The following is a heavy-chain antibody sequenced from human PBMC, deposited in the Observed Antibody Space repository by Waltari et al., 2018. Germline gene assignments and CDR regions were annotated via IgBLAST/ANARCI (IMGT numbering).Heavy chain of an antibody. CDR2: FDPEDGET. D-gene: IGHD2-2*01. J-gene: IGHJ4*02. Sequence: QVQLVQSGAEVKKPGASVKVSCKVSGYTLTELSMHWVRQAPGKGLEWMGGFDPEDGETIYAQKCQGRVTMTEDTSTDTAYMELSSLRSEDTAVYYCATALYCSSTSCHTLFDYWGQGTLVTVSS. CDR3: ATALYCSSTSCHTLFDY. V-gene: IGHV1-24*01. CDR1: GYTLTELS.